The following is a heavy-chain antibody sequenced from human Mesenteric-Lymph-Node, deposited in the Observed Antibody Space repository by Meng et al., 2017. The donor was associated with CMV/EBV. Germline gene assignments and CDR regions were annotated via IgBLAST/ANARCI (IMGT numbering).Heavy chain of an antibody. CDR3: AKEGGAAVVLDY. D-gene: IGHD6-13*01. J-gene: IGHJ4*02. Sequence: SCAASGFTFSCYGMSWVRQAPGKGLEWVAVISFDGSDEYYADSVKGRFSISRDNSKNTLYLQMNSLRADDTAVYYCAKEGGAAVVLDYWGQGTLVTVSS. V-gene: IGHV3-33*06. CDR1: GFTFSCYG. CDR2: ISFDGSDE.